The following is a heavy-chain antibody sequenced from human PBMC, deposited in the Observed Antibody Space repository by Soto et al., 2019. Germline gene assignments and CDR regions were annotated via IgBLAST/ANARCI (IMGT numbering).Heavy chain of an antibody. Sequence: LSLSCAASGFTFSSYGMHWVRQAPGKGLEWVAVIWYDGSNKYYADSVKGRFTISRDNSKNTLYLQMNSLRAEDTAVYYCARDQYYDFWSGYYTSYYYYGMDVWGQGTTVTVSS. CDR2: IWYDGSNK. CDR3: ARDQYYDFWSGYYTSYYYYGMDV. V-gene: IGHV3-33*01. J-gene: IGHJ6*02. D-gene: IGHD3-3*01. CDR1: GFTFSSYG.